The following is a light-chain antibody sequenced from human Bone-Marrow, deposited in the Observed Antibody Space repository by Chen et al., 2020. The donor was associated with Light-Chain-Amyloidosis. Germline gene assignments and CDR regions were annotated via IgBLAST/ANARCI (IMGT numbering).Light chain of an antibody. Sequence: QSALTQPASVSRAPRQSITISCNGTSSDVGSYNYGSCYQHHTGKAPKILIYDVTNRPAGMSSRFSASGSSHTASLSISGLQAEDESDYYCSSYTSRNSGVFGGGTKLTVL. V-gene: IGLV2-14*03. CDR1: SSDVGSYNY. CDR2: DVT. J-gene: IGLJ3*02. CDR3: SSYTSRNSGV.